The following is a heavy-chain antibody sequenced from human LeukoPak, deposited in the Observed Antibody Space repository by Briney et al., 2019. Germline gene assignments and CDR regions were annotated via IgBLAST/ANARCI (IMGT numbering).Heavy chain of an antibody. V-gene: IGHV3-33*06. Sequence: GGSLRLSCAASGFTFSSYGMHWVRQAPGKGLEGVAVIWYDGSNKYYADSVKGRFTISRDNSKNTLYLQMNSLRAEDTAVYYCAKQGPDYGDFYYYYYGMDVWGQGTTVTVSS. D-gene: IGHD4-17*01. CDR2: IWYDGSNK. J-gene: IGHJ6*02. CDR3: AKQGPDYGDFYYYYYGMDV. CDR1: GFTFSSYG.